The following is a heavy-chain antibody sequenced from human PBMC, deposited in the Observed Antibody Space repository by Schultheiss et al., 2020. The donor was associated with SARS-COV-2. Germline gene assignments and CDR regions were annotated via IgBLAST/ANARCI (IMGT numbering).Heavy chain of an antibody. CDR3: ARMNSWSFDY. V-gene: IGHV3-74*01. CDR2: INSDGSST. J-gene: IGHJ4*02. D-gene: IGHD6-13*01. Sequence: GGSLRLSCAASGFTFSDYWMHWVRQAPGKGLVWVSRINSDGSSTNYADYVKGRFTISRDNAKNTLFLQLNILRAEDTAVYYCARMNSWSFDYWGQGTLVTV. CDR1: GFTFSDYW.